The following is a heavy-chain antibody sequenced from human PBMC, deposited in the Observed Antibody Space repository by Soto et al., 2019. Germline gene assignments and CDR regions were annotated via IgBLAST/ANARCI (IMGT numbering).Heavy chain of an antibody. D-gene: IGHD3-10*01. CDR3: YVLLWFGESSAGDDAFDI. CDR2: ISYDGSNK. J-gene: IGHJ3*02. Sequence: GGSLRLSCAVSGFTFSSYGMHWVRQAPGKGLEWVAVISYDGSNKYYADSVKGRFTISRDNSKNTLYLQMNSLRAEDTAVYYCYVLLWFGESSAGDDAFDIWGQGTMVTVSS. CDR1: GFTFSSYG. V-gene: IGHV3-30*03.